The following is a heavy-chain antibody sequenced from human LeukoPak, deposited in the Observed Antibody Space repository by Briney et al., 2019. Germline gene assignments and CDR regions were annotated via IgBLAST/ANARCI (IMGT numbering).Heavy chain of an antibody. D-gene: IGHD6-6*01. J-gene: IGHJ4*02. CDR3: ARAMQQLVPGGFDY. CDR2: IYYSGST. Sequence: PSETLSLTCTVSGGSISSYCWSWIRQPPGKGLEWIGYIYYSGSTNYNPSLKSRVTISVDTSKNQFSLKLSSVTAADTAVYYCARAMQQLVPGGFDYWGQGTLVTVSS. CDR1: GGSISSYC. V-gene: IGHV4-59*01.